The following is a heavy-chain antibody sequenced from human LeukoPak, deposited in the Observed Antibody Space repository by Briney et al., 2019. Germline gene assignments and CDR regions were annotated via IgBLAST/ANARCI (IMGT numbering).Heavy chain of an antibody. CDR2: ISSSSSSI. CDR1: GFTFSSYG. J-gene: IGHJ6*02. V-gene: IGHV3-48*04. Sequence: PGGSLRLSCAASGFTFSSYGMNWVRQAPGKGLEWVSYISSSSSSIYYADAVKGRFTISRDNAKNSLYLQMNSLRAEDTAVYSCARDLPASSGVDVWGQGTTVTVSS. D-gene: IGHD2-2*01. CDR3: ARDLPASSGVDV.